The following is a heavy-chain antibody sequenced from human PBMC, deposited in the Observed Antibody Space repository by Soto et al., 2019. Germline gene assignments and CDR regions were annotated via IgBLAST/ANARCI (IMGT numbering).Heavy chain of an antibody. CDR2: IFYSDNT. D-gene: IGHD3-3*01. CDR1: GGSISTYY. J-gene: IGHJ4*02. Sequence: SDTLSLTCTVSGGSISTYYWIWVRQSPGTGLEWLGYIFYSDNTNYNPSLESRLSISVDTSKNQISLTLNSVTAADTAVYYCARAGETYYDFWSGFSPIDYWGPGTLVTVS. CDR3: ARAGETYYDFWSGFSPIDY. V-gene: IGHV4-59*07.